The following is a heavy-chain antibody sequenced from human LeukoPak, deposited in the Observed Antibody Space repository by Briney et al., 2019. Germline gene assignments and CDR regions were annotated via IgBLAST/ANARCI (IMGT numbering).Heavy chain of an antibody. D-gene: IGHD3-22*01. CDR3: ARDRYDSSGYYYPPRGNAFDI. CDR2: IIPIFGTA. V-gene: IGHV1-69*05. Sequence: GSSVKVSCKASGGTFSSYAISWVRQAPGQGLEWMGRIIPIFGTANYAQNFQGRVTITTDESTSTAYMELSSLRSEDTAVYYCARDRYDSSGYYYPPRGNAFDIWGQGTMVTVSS. CDR1: GGTFSSYA. J-gene: IGHJ3*02.